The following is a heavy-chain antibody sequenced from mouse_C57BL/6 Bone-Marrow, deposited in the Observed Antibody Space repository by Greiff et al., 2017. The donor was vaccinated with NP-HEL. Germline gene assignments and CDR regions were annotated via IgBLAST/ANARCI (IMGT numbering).Heavy chain of an antibody. CDR3: ARRPLLLPYYFDY. CDR2: IDPNSGGT. D-gene: IGHD1-1*01. V-gene: IGHV1-72*01. J-gene: IGHJ2*01. Sequence: QVQLKQPGAELVKPGASVKLSCKASGYTFTSYWMHWVKQRPGRGLEWIGRIDPNSGGTKYNEKFKSKATLTVNKPSSTAYMQLSSLTSEDAAVYYCARRPLLLPYYFDYWGQGTTLTVSS. CDR1: GYTFTSYW.